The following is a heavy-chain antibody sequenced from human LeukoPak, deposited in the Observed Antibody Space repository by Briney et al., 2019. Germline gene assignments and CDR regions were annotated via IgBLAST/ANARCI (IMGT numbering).Heavy chain of an antibody. Sequence: SETLSLTCAVYGGSFSGYYWSWIRQPPGKGLEWIGEINHSGSTNYNPSLKSRVTISVDTSKNQFSLKLSSVTAADTAVYYCARVLGGHSSSWYREYYFGYWGQGTLVTVSS. CDR3: ARVLGGHSSSWYREYYFGY. D-gene: IGHD6-13*01. J-gene: IGHJ4*02. V-gene: IGHV4-34*01. CDR1: GGSFSGYY. CDR2: INHSGST.